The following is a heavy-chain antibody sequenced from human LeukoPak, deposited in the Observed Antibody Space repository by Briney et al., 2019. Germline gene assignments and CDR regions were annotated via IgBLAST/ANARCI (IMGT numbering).Heavy chain of an antibody. D-gene: IGHD1-7*01. CDR2: ISSSSSYI. J-gene: IGHJ4*02. CDR3: ARSLRGTFDY. CDR1: GFTFSDYW. V-gene: IGHV3-21*01. Sequence: PGGSLRLSCAASGFTFSDYWISWVRQVPGKGLEWVSSISSSSSYIYYADSVKGRFTISRDNAKNSLYLQMNSLRAEDTAVYYCARSLRGTFDYWGQGTLVTVSS.